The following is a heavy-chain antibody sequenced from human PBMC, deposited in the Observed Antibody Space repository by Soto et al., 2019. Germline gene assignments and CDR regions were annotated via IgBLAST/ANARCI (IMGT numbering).Heavy chain of an antibody. D-gene: IGHD2-8*02. V-gene: IGHV1-46*01. CDR2: INPSGGST. CDR3: ARDGGASGLVSFFDF. Sequence: ASVKVSCKSSGYTFTSYYMHWVRQAPGQGLEWMGIINPSGGSTSYAQKLQGRVTMTRDTSTSTVYMELSSLRSEHTAVYYCARDGGASGLVSFFDFWGQGTLVTVSS. J-gene: IGHJ4*02. CDR1: GYTFTSYY.